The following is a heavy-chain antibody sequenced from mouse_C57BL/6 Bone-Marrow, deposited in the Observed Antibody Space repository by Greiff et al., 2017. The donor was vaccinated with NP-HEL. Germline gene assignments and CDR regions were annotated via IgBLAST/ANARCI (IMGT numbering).Heavy chain of an antibody. J-gene: IGHJ3*01. CDR3: ADDGYYVAY. Sequence: QVQLQHSGAELARPGASVKLSCKASGYTFTSYGISWVKQRTGQGLEWIGEIYPRSGNTYYNEKFKGKATLTADKSSSTAYMELRSLTSEDSAVYFCADDGYYVAYWGQGTLVTVSA. V-gene: IGHV1-81*01. D-gene: IGHD2-3*01. CDR1: GYTFTSYG. CDR2: IYPRSGNT.